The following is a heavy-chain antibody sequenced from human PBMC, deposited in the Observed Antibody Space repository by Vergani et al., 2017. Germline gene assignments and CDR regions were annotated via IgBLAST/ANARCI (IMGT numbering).Heavy chain of an antibody. CDR1: GGSVSSGSYY. J-gene: IGHJ3*02. V-gene: IGHV4-61*01. CDR3: ARYLVTQDAFDI. CDR2: IYYSGST. D-gene: IGHD4-23*01. Sequence: QVQLQESGPGLVKPSETLSLTCTVSGGSVSSGSYYWSWIRQPPGKGLEWLGYIYYSGSTNYNPSLKSRVTISVDTSKNQFSLKLSSVSAAATAVYYCARYLVTQDAFDIWGQGTMVTVSS.